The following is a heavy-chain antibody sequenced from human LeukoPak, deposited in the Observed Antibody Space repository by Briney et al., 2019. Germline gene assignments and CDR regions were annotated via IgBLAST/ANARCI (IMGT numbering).Heavy chain of an antibody. CDR2: FDPEDGET. Sequence: ASVKVSCMVSGYTLTELSMHWVRQAPGKGLEWMGGFDPEDGETIYAQKFQGRVTMTEDTSTDTAYMELSSLRSEDTAVYYCATAKVSGQLEYYFDYWGQGTLVTVSS. CDR1: GYTLTELS. D-gene: IGHD5-18*01. J-gene: IGHJ4*02. V-gene: IGHV1-24*01. CDR3: ATAKVSGQLEYYFDY.